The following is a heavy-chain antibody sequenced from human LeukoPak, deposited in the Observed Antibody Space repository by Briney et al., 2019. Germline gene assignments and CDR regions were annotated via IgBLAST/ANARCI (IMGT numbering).Heavy chain of an antibody. CDR2: IRYDGSPK. CDR1: GFTFSSYG. V-gene: IGHV3-30*02. Sequence: PGGSLRLSCAASGFTFSSYGMHWVRQAPGKGLEWVAFIRYDGSPKYYADSVKGRFTISRDNSKNTLYLQMNSLRPEDTAVYSCAKDLGYCTTTSCSVAFDIWGQGTMVTVSS. J-gene: IGHJ3*02. CDR3: AKDLGYCTTTSCSVAFDI. D-gene: IGHD2-2*03.